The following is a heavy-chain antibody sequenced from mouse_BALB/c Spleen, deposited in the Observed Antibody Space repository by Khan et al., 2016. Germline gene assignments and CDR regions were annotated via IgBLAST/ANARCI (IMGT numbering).Heavy chain of an antibody. V-gene: IGHV2-6-7*01. J-gene: IGHJ3*01. D-gene: IGHD2-4*01. CDR1: GFSLTGFS. CDR2: IWGDGST. Sequence: VQLQESGPGLVAPSQSLSITCNVSGFSLTGFSVNWVRQPPGKALEWLGMIWGDGSTDYNSALKSRLSFNRDDSKSQVFLKMNSLQTDDTARYFCASYYDYDGGFAYWGQGTLVTVSA. CDR3: ASYYDYDGGFAY.